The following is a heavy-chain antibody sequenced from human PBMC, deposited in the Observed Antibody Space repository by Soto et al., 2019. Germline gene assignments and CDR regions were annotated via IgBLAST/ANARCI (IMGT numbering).Heavy chain of an antibody. CDR3: AKSPYYYGSGSPKY. CDR2: ISGSGGST. CDR1: GFTFSSYA. Sequence: GGSLRLSCAASGFTFSSYAMSWVRQAPGKGLEWVSAISGSGGSTYYADSVKGRFTISRDNSKNTLYLQMNSLRAEDTAVYYCAKSPYYYGSGSPKYWGQGTLVTVSS. D-gene: IGHD3-10*01. J-gene: IGHJ4*02. V-gene: IGHV3-23*01.